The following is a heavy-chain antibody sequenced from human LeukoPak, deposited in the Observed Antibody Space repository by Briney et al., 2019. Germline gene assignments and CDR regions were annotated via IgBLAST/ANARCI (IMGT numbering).Heavy chain of an antibody. CDR1: GGSISSYY. CDR3: ASTICSSTSCYLDY. V-gene: IGHV4-59*08. Sequence: PSETLSLTCTVSGGSISSYYWSWIRQPPGKGLEWIGYIYCSGSTNYNPSLKSRVTISVDTSKNQFSLKLSSVTAADTAVYYCASTICSSTSCYLDYWGQGTLSPSPQ. CDR2: IYCSGST. D-gene: IGHD2-2*01. J-gene: IGHJ4*02.